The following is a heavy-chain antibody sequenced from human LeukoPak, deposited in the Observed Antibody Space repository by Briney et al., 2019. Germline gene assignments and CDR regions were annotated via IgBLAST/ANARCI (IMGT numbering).Heavy chain of an antibody. D-gene: IGHD3-16*01. Sequence: PGGSLRLSCAASGFTFSRYSMNWVRQAPGKGLEWVASISSTSTFIYSADSVRGRFTVSRDNDKNSLYLQMNSLRPDDTALYYCARDYDWGFDYWGQGTLVTVSS. CDR1: GFTFSRYS. J-gene: IGHJ4*02. CDR2: ISSTSTFI. V-gene: IGHV3-21*01. CDR3: ARDYDWGFDY.